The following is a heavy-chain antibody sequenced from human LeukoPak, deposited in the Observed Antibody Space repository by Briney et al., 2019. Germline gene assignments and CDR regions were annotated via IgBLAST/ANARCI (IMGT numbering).Heavy chain of an antibody. Sequence: PGGSLRLSCAASGFTFSSYGMSWVREAPGPGREWVTAISGSGGSTYYADSVKGRFTISRDNSKNTLYLQMNSLRAEDTAVYYCAKDLTPATLYYFDYWGQGTLVTVSS. CDR1: GFTFSSYG. CDR2: ISGSGGST. V-gene: IGHV3-23*01. J-gene: IGHJ4*02. CDR3: AKDLTPATLYYFDY. D-gene: IGHD4-17*01.